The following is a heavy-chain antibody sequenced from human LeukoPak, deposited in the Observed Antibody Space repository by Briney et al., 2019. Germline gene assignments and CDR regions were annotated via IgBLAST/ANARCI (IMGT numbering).Heavy chain of an antibody. CDR2: IYTSGST. V-gene: IGHV4-61*02. D-gene: IGHD3-16*01. Sequence: KPSQTLSLTCTVSGGSISSGSYYWSWIRQPAGKGLEWIGRIYTSGSTNYNPSLKSRVTISVDTSKNQFSLKLSSVTAADTAVYYCAREGGPGGAFDIWGQGTMVTVSS. CDR3: AREGGPGGAFDI. J-gene: IGHJ3*02. CDR1: GGSISSGSYY.